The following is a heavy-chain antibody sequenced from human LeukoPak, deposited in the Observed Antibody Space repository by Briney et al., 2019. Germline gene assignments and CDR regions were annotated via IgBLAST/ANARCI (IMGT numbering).Heavy chain of an antibody. D-gene: IGHD3-22*01. Sequence: ASVKVSCKASGYTFTNYDINWVRQATGEGLEWMGWMNPNGGNTGYAQKFQDRVTMTRDTSINTAYMELSSLRSEDTAVYYCARGDFFDSDGYRKEFDSWGQGTLVTVSS. CDR3: ARGDFFDSDGYRKEFDS. CDR2: MNPNGGNT. V-gene: IGHV1-8*01. J-gene: IGHJ4*02. CDR1: GYTFTNYD.